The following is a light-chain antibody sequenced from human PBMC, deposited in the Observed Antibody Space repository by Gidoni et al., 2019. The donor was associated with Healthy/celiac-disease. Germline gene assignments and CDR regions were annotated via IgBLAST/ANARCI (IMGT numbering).Light chain of an antibody. V-gene: IGKV3-15*01. J-gene: IGKJ1*01. CDR2: RAS. Sequence: EIVMTQSPGTLSVSPGERATLSCRASQSVSSNLAWYQQKPGQAPRLLIYRASTRATGIPARFSGSGSGTEFTLTISSLQSEDFAVYYCQQYNNWPLTFGQGTKVEIK. CDR3: QQYNNWPLT. CDR1: QSVSSN.